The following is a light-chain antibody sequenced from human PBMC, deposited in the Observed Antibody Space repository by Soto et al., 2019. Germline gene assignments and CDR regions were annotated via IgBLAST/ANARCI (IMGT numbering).Light chain of an antibody. CDR2: DAS. J-gene: IGKJ3*01. V-gene: IGKV1-33*01. Sequence: DIQLTQSPSSLSASVGDRVTITCQASQDISNYLNWYQQKPGKAPKLLIYDASNLETGVPSRFSGSGSGTDFTFTISSLQPEDFATYYCQQYDNLLVFTFGPGTKVDIK. CDR3: QQYDNLLVFT. CDR1: QDISNY.